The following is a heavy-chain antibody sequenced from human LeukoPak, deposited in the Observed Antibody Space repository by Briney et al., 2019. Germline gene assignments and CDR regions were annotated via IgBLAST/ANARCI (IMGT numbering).Heavy chain of an antibody. CDR3: ARGLNWGSGVDY. CDR1: GFTFSSYS. CDR2: ISSSSSYI. D-gene: IGHD7-27*01. J-gene: IGHJ4*02. V-gene: IGHV3-21*01. Sequence: PGGSLRLSCAASGFTFSSYSMNWVRQAPGKGLEWVSSISSSSSYIYYADSVKGRFTISRDNAKNSLYLQMNSLRAEDTAVYYCARGLNWGSGVDYWGQGTLVTVSS.